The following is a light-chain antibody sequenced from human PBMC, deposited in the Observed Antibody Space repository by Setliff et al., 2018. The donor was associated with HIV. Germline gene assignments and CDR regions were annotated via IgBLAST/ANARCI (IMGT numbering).Light chain of an antibody. CDR3: AAWDATLNGFV. CDR1: SSNIVTNA. V-gene: IGLV1-44*01. Sequence: QSALTQPPSASGTPGQRVTISCSGSSSNIVTNAVNWYQQLPGTAPKVLIYDNNQRPSGVPDRVSGSKSGTSASLAISGLQSDDEADYYCAAWDATLNGFVFGTGTKVTVL. CDR2: DNN. J-gene: IGLJ1*01.